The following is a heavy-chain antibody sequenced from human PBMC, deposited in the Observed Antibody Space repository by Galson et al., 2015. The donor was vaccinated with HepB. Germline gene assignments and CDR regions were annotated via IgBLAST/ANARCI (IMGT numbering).Heavy chain of an antibody. CDR2: ISWNSGSI. J-gene: IGHJ3*02. Sequence: SLRLSCAASGFTFDDYAMHWVRQAPGKGLEWVSGISWNSGSIGYADSVKGRFTISRDNAKNSLYLQMNSLRAEDTALYYCAKDLGQYYDYVWGSRPSSPIWGQGTMVTVSS. CDR1: GFTFDDYA. D-gene: IGHD3-16*01. V-gene: IGHV3-9*01. CDR3: AKDLGQYYDYVWGSRPSSPI.